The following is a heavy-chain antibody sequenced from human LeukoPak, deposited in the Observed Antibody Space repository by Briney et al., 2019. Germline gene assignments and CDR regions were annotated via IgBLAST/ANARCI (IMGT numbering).Heavy chain of an antibody. Sequence: PSETLSLTCAVSGGSISSSNWWSWVRQPPGKGLEWIGEIYHSGSTNYNPSLKSRVTISVDKSKNQFSLKLSSVTAADTAVYYCARDSVFQQLGMDVWGKGTTVTVSS. CDR1: GGSISSSNW. D-gene: IGHD6-13*01. CDR3: ARDSVFQQLGMDV. J-gene: IGHJ6*03. CDR2: IYHSGST. V-gene: IGHV4-4*02.